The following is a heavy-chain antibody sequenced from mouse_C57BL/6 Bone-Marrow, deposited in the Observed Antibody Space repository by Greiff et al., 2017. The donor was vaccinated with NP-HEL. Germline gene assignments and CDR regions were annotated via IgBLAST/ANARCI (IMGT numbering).Heavy chain of an antibody. Sequence: VQLQQSGPVLVKPGASVKMSCKASGYTFTDYYMNWVKQSHGKSLEWIGVINPYNGGTSYNQKFKGKATLTVDKSSSTAYMELNSLTSEDSAVYYCARGGYYSGSYWYFDVWGTGTTVTVSS. CDR3: ARGGYYSGSYWYFDV. J-gene: IGHJ1*03. V-gene: IGHV1-19*01. D-gene: IGHD1-1*01. CDR2: INPYNGGT. CDR1: GYTFTDYY.